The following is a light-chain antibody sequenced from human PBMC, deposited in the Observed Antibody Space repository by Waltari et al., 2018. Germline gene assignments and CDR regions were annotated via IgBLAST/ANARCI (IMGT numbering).Light chain of an antibody. CDR3: SSYVGSNIVV. V-gene: IGLV2-8*01. CDR1: SPDVGAYQY. Sequence: QSALTQPPSASGSPGQSVTISCTGTSPDVGAYQYLPWYQQHPGKAPKLMIYAVSARPSGVPDRFSGSKSGNTASLTVSGLQAVDEADYYCSSYVGSNIVVFGGGTKLTVL. CDR2: AVS. J-gene: IGLJ2*01.